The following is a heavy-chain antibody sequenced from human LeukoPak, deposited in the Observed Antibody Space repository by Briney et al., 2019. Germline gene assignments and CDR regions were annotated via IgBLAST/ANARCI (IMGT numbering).Heavy chain of an antibody. V-gene: IGHV4-59*01. CDR3: VATALRRRKDYYGMDV. D-gene: IGHD4-17*01. CDR1: GGSTSSYY. Sequence: SETLSLTCTVSGGSTSSYYWSWIRQPPGKGLEWIGYIYYSGSTNYNPSLKSRVTISVDTSKNQFSLKLSSVTAADTAVYYCVATALRRRKDYYGMDVWGKGTTVTVSS. J-gene: IGHJ6*04. CDR2: IYYSGST.